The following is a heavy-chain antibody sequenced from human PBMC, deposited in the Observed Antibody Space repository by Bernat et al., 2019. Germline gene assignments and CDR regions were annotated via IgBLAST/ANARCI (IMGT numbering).Heavy chain of an antibody. D-gene: IGHD5-12*01. CDR1: GFSFSNNW. J-gene: IGHJ4*02. CDR2: INSDGSST. V-gene: IGHV3-74*01. CDR3: TKGGLRTLDF. Sequence: EVQLVESGGGLVQPGGSLRLSCAASGFSFSNNWMHWVRQAPGKGLAWVSHINSDGSSTRYGDSLKGRFTISRDNAKNTLYLQMNSLRAEDTAVYYCTKGGLRTLDFWGQGTLVTVSS.